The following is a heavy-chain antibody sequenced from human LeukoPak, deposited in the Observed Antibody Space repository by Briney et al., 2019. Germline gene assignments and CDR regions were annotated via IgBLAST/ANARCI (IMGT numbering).Heavy chain of an antibody. D-gene: IGHD2-2*01. V-gene: IGHV1-18*01. CDR2: ISAYNGNT. CDR3: ARDQYDAFDI. J-gene: IGHJ3*02. CDR1: GGTFSSYA. Sequence: ASVKVSCKASGGTFSSYAISWVRQAPGQGLEWMGWISAYNGNTNYAQKLQGRVTMTTDTSTSTAYMELRSLRSDDTAVYYCARDQYDAFDIWGQGTMVTVSS.